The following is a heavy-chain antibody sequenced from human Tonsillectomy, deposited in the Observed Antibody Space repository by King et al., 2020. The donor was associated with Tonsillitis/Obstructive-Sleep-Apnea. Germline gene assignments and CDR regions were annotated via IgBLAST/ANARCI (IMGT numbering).Heavy chain of an antibody. CDR1: GGSIFSSSYY. J-gene: IGHJ6*03. CDR2: INYSGST. CDR3: ARESGCYAFEGVWRPSSEDYYYMEV. V-gene: IGHV4-39*01. D-gene: IGHD1-26*01. Sequence: QLQESGPGLVKPSETLSLTCTVSGGSIFSSSYYWCWIRQPPGKGMEWIGSINYSGSTSYNPSLKSRVTISEDTSNNQFSLKLSSVSAADTAVYYCARESGCYAFEGVWRPSSEDYYYMEVWGKWNTVTVSS.